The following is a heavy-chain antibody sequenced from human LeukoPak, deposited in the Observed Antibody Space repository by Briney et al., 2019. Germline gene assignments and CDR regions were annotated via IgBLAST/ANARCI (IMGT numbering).Heavy chain of an antibody. CDR1: GFTFSSYS. CDR2: ISSSSSYI. CDR3: ARGLWFGETTTYYFNY. Sequence: GGSLRLSCAASGFTFSSYSMNWVRQAPGKGLEWVSSISSSSSYIYYADSVKGRFTISRDNAKNSLHLQMNSLRAEDTAVYYCARGLWFGETTTYYFNYWGQGTLVTVSS. V-gene: IGHV3-21*01. J-gene: IGHJ4*02. D-gene: IGHD3-10*01.